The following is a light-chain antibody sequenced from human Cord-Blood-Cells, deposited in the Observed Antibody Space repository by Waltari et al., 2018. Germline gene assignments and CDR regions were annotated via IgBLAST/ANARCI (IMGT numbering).Light chain of an antibody. V-gene: IGLV2-11*01. CDR2: DVS. CDR3: CSYAGSYTYV. CDR1: SSDAGGYTY. J-gene: IGLJ1*01. Sequence: QSALTQPRSVSGSPGPSVTISCTGTSSDAGGYTYFSWYQQHPGKAPKLMIYDVSKRPSGVPDRFSGSKSGNTASLTISGLQAEDEADYYCCSYAGSYTYVFGTGTKVTVL.